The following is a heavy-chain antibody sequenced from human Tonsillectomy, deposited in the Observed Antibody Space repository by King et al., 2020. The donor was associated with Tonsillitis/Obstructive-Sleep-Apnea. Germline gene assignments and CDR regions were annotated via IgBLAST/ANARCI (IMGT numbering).Heavy chain of an antibody. CDR3: ARDYCSTTSCYARYFDY. CDR1: GYTFTNYG. CDR2: ISANSGNT. J-gene: IGHJ4*02. D-gene: IGHD2-2*01. V-gene: IGHV1-18*01. Sequence: QLVQSGAEVKKPGASVKVSCKASGYTFTNYGISWVRQAPGKGLEWMGWISANSGNTNYAQKLQGRVTMTTDKSTRTAYMELRSLRSDDTAVYYCARDYCSTTSCYARYFDYWGQGTLVTVSS.